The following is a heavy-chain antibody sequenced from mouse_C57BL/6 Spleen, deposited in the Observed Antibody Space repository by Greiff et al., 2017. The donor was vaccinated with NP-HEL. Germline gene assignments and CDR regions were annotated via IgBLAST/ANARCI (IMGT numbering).Heavy chain of an antibody. CDR1: GYAFSSSW. J-gene: IGHJ3*01. D-gene: IGHD2-4*01. V-gene: IGHV1-82*01. Sequence: QVQLKESGPELVKPGASVKISCKASGYAFSSSWMNWVKQRPGKGLEWIGRIYPGDGDTNYNGKFKGKATLTADKSSSTAYMQLSSLTSEDSAVYFCARSRRSRDDYDSWFAYWGQGTLVTVSA. CDR2: IYPGDGDT. CDR3: ARSRRSRDDYDSWFAY.